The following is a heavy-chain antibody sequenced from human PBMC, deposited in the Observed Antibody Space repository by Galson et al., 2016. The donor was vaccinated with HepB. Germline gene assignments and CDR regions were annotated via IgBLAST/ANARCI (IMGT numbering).Heavy chain of an antibody. CDR3: ASARSSDDYYYYMDV. V-gene: IGHV4-39*07. CDR2: IIDSGST. Sequence: ETLSLTCTVSGASISSSGYYWGWIRQPPGKGLEWIGEIIDSGSTNYNPSLKSRLIISVDMYKNQFSLKLSSVPAADTAAYYCASARSSDDYYYYMDVWGKGTTVTVSS. J-gene: IGHJ6*03. D-gene: IGHD3-10*01. CDR1: GASISSSGYY.